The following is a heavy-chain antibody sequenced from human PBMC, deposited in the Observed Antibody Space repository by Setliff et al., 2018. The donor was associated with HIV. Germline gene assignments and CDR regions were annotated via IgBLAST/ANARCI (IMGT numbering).Heavy chain of an antibody. J-gene: IGHJ5*02. Sequence: ASETLSLTCAVFGGSISSSNWWSWIRQPPGKGLEWIGSIYYGGGTFYNPSLKSRVTISLDTSKNQFSLQLSSVTAADTAVYYCARDSSGWTRRNRFDPWGQGSLVTVSS. D-gene: IGHD6-19*01. CDR1: GGSISSSNW. CDR2: IYYGGGT. CDR3: ARDSSGWTRRNRFDP. V-gene: IGHV4-4*02.